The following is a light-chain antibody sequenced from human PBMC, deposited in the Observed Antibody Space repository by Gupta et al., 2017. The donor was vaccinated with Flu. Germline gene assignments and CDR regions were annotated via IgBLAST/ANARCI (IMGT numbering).Light chain of an antibody. CDR1: QSVSSN. CDR3: QQYNNWPET. Sequence: EIVMTQSPATLSVSPGERATLSCRASQSVSSNLAWYQQKPVQAPRLLIYGASTRATGIPARFSGSGSGTEFTLTISSLQPEDFAVYYCQQYNNWPETFGQGTKLEIK. V-gene: IGKV3-15*01. J-gene: IGKJ2*01. CDR2: GAS.